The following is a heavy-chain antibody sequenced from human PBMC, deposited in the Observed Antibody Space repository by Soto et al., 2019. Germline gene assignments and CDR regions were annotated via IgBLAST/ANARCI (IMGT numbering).Heavy chain of an antibody. CDR3: ARDVDADFRTDFDY. J-gene: IGHJ4*02. V-gene: IGHV3-11*01. CDR2: ISGNGEII. Sequence: PGGSLRLSCAASGFTFSDYYIHWIRRAPGKGLEWISYISGNGEIIQYAASARGRFTISRDNAENSVYLEMDSLRAEDTALYYCARDVDADFRTDFDYWGRGTLVTASS. CDR1: GFTFSDYY. D-gene: IGHD4-17*01.